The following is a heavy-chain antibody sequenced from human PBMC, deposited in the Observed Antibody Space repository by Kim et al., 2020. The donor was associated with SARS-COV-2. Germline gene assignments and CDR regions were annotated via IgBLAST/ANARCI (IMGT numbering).Heavy chain of an antibody. CDR3: AKAGYYDYVWGSYRYDY. CDR2: ISWNSGSI. CDR1: GFTFNDYA. D-gene: IGHD3-16*02. Sequence: GGSLRLSCAASGFTFNDYAMHWVRQAPGKDLEWVSGISWNSGSIGYADSVKGRFTISRDNAKNSLFLQMNSLRAEDTALYYCAKAGYYDYVWGSYRYDY. J-gene: IGHJ6*01. V-gene: IGHV3-9*01.